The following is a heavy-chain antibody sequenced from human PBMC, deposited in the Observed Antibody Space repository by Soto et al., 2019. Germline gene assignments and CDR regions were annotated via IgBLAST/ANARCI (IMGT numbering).Heavy chain of an antibody. V-gene: IGHV5-10-1*01. D-gene: IGHD6-13*01. Sequence: PGQSLKISCKGSGYSFTSYCISWVRQMPGKGLEWMGRIDPSDSYTNYSPSFQGHVTISADKSISTAYLQWSSLKASDTAMYYCARHPAAAADYYYYGMDVWGQGTTVTVSS. CDR1: GYSFTSYC. CDR3: ARHPAAAADYYYYGMDV. CDR2: IDPSDSYT. J-gene: IGHJ6*02.